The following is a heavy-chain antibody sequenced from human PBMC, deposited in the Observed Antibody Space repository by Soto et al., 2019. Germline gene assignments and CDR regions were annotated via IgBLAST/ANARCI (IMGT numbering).Heavy chain of an antibody. V-gene: IGHV4-39*02. Sequence: QLQLQESGPGLVKPSETLSLTCTVSGGSITSSSYYWGWIRQPPGKGLEWIGSIYYSGNTYYTPSLKSRVTISVDTSKNQFSLKLSSVTAADTAVYYCAREGGRYCSGGSCQLDYWGQGTLVTVSS. J-gene: IGHJ4*02. CDR1: GGSITSSSYY. CDR2: IYYSGNT. D-gene: IGHD2-15*01. CDR3: AREGGRYCSGGSCQLDY.